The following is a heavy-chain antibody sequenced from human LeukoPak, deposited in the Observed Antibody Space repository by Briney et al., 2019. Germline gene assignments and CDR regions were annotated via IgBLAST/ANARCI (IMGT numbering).Heavy chain of an antibody. Sequence: GGSLRLSRAASGFTFSSYSMNWVRQAPGKGLEWVSSISSSSSYIYYADSVKGRFTISRDNAKNSLYLQMNSLRAEDTAVYYCARASSSGWYFDYWGQGTLVTVSS. CDR3: ARASSSGWYFDY. D-gene: IGHD6-19*01. V-gene: IGHV3-21*01. CDR2: ISSSSSYI. J-gene: IGHJ4*02. CDR1: GFTFSSYS.